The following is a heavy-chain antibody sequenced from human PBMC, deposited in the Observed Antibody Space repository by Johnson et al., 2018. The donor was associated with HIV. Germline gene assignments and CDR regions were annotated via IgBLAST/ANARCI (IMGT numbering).Heavy chain of an antibody. J-gene: IGHJ3*02. D-gene: IGHD5-18*01. CDR1: GFTFSSYW. CDR3: AKDSRYSYGPDAFDI. Sequence: VQLVESGGGLVQPGGSLRLSCAASGFTFSSYWMSWVRQAPGKGLEWVANIKQDGSEKYYVDSVKGRFTISRDNSKKTLYLQMNSLRAEDTAVYYCAKDSRYSYGPDAFDIWGQGTMVTVSS. CDR2: IKQDGSEK. V-gene: IGHV3-7*01.